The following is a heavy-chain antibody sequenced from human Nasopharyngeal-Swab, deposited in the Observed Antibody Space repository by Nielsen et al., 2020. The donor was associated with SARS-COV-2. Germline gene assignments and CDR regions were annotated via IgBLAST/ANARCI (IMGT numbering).Heavy chain of an antibody. Sequence: GESLKISCAASGFTFSSYGMHWVRQAPGKGLEWVAVISYDGSNKYYADSVKGRFTISRDNSKNTLYLQMNSLRAEDTAVYYCARGASDYGSGSYFAEDYYYYGMDVWSQGTTVTVSS. V-gene: IGHV3-30*03. D-gene: IGHD3-10*01. CDR2: ISYDGSNK. J-gene: IGHJ6*02. CDR1: GFTFSSYG. CDR3: ARGASDYGSGSYFAEDYYYYGMDV.